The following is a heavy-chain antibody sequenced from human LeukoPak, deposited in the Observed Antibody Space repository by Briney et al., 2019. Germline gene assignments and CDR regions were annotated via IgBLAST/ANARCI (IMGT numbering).Heavy chain of an antibody. D-gene: IGHD3-10*01. CDR3: ARQGGSGSYYHDAFDI. J-gene: IGHJ3*02. CDR1: GGSISSSSYY. Sequence: SETLSLTCTVSGGSISSSSYYWGWLRQPPGKGLEWIGSIYYSGSTYYNPSLKSRVTISVDTSKNQFSLKLSSVTAADTAVYYCARQGGSGSYYHDAFDIWGQGTMVTVSS. V-gene: IGHV4-39*01. CDR2: IYYSGST.